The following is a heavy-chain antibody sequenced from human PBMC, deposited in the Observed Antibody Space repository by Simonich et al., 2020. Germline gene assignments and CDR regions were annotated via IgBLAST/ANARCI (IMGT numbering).Heavy chain of an antibody. V-gene: IGHV3-7*01. CDR2: IKQDGSEK. D-gene: IGHD7-27*01. CDR1: GFTFSSYW. Sequence: EVQLVESGGGLGQPGGSLELSCAASGFTFSSYWWAGGRPAPGKGVGCVANIKQDGSEKYYVDSVKGRFTISRDNAKNSLYLQMNSLRAEDTAVYYCARDGLGTAYYYYMDVWGKGTTVTVSS. CDR3: ARDGLGTAYYYYMDV. J-gene: IGHJ6*03.